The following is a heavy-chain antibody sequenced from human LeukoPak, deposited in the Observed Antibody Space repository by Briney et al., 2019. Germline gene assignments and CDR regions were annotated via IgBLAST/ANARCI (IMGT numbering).Heavy chain of an antibody. CDR1: GVSVNDYY. V-gene: IGHV4-34*01. D-gene: IGHD2-21*01. CDR3: ARIRCGRDQEICYNH. Sequence: SETLSLTCGVSGVSVNDYYWGWIRQSPEKGLEWIGEVSPGGYTTYNPSLKSRVIISEDTSENQLSLKVRSVTAADTALYYCARIRCGRDQEICYNHWAQGSLVTVSS. CDR2: VSPGGYT. J-gene: IGHJ5*02.